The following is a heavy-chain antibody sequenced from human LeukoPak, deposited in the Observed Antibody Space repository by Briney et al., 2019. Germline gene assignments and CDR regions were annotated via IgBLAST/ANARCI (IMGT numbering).Heavy chain of an antibody. D-gene: IGHD3-10*01. Sequence: GGSLRHSCVASGFIFGDNWMGWVRQAPGKGLEWVANINPHGTEKYYADSLEGRFSVSRDNAKNSVYLQMNSLRVEDAGFYYCGRWGVNAGLDYWGQGSLVTVSS. CDR1: GFIFGDNW. V-gene: IGHV3-7*01. CDR3: GRWGVNAGLDY. J-gene: IGHJ4*02. CDR2: INPHGTEK.